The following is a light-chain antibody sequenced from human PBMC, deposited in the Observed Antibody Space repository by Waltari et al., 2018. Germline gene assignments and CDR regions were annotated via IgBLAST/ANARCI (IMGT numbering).Light chain of an antibody. CDR2: GAS. CDR3: QQYGSSPLT. CDR1: QSVSSSY. J-gene: IGKJ4*01. Sequence: EIVLTQSPGTLSLSPGERATLSCRASQSVSSSYLGWYQQKPGQAPRLLIYGASSRATGIPDRFSGSGSGTDFTLTISRLEPEDFAVYYCQQYGSSPLTFG. V-gene: IGKV3-20*01.